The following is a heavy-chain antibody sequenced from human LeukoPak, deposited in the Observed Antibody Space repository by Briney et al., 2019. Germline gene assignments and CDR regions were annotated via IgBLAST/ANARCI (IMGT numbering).Heavy chain of an antibody. CDR3: ARGIDY. Sequence: SETLSLTCTVSGGSISSYYWSWIRQSPGKGLEWIGHIYSSGSTNYNPSLKSRVTISIDTSKNQFSLKLSSVTAADTAVYYCARGIDYWGQGTLVTVSS. J-gene: IGHJ4*02. CDR1: GGSISSYY. CDR2: IYSSGST. V-gene: IGHV4-59*08.